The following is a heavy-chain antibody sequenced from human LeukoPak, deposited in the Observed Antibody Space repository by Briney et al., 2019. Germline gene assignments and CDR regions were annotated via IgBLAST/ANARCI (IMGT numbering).Heavy chain of an antibody. CDR1: GFTFSSYG. D-gene: IGHD1-26*01. V-gene: IGHV3-30*02. J-gene: IGHJ6*03. CDR2: IRYDGSNK. CDR3: AKGRGWEASYYYYYMDV. Sequence: PGGSLRLSCAASGFTFSSYGMHWVRQAPGKGLEWVAFIRYDGSNKYYTDSVKGRFTISRDNSKNTLYLQMNSLRAEDTAVYYCAKGRGWEASYYYYYMDVWSKGTTVTISS.